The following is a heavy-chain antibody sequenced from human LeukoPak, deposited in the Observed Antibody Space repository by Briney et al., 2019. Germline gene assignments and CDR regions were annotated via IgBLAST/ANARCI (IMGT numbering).Heavy chain of an antibody. D-gene: IGHD6-19*01. CDR2: ISYDGSNK. V-gene: IGHV3-30*18. J-gene: IGHJ6*02. CDR3: AKDQDSSGWYRAYYYYGMDV. CDR1: GFTFSSYG. Sequence: PGRSLRLSCAASGFTFSSYGMHWVRQAPGKGLEWVAVISYDGSNKYCADSVKGRFTISKDNSKNTLYLQMNSLRAEDTAVYYCAKDQDSSGWYRAYYYYGMDVWGRGTTVTVSS.